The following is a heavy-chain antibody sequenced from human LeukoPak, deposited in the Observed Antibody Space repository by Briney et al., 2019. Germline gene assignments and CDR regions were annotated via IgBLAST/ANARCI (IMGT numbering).Heavy chain of an antibody. CDR3: AKLGYCSGGSCYENNWFDP. CDR2: IWYDGSNK. Sequence: GRSLRLSCAASGFTFSSYGMHWVRQAPGKGLEWVAVIWYDGSNKYYADSVKGRFTISRDNSKNTLYLQMNSLRAEDTAVYYCAKLGYCSGGSCYENNWFDPWGQGTLVTVSS. CDR1: GFTFSSYG. D-gene: IGHD2-15*01. V-gene: IGHV3-33*06. J-gene: IGHJ5*02.